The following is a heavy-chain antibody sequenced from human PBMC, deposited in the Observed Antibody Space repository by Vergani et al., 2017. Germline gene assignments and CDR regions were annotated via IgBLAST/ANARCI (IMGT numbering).Heavy chain of an antibody. V-gene: IGHV3-30-3*01. CDR1: GFTFSSYA. J-gene: IGHJ3*01. CDR2: ISYDGSNK. D-gene: IGHD2-8*01. Sequence: QVQLVESGGGVVQPGRSLRLSCAASGFTFSSYAMHWVRQAPGKGLEWVAVISYDGSNKYYADSVKGRFTISRDNSKNTLYLQMNSLRAEDTAVYYCARSGYCAHGVCYMTYYYYMDVWGQGTMVTVSS. CDR3: ARSGYCAHGVCYMTYYYYMDV.